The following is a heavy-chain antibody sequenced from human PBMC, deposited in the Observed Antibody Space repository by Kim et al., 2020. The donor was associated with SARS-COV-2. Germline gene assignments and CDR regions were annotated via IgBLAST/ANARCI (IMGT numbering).Heavy chain of an antibody. V-gene: IGHV4-30-2*05. Sequence: TKYNPTLKSRVIISLDTSKNQFSLNLNSVTAADTAVYFCARAEEQLIFYYWGQGTLVTVSS. D-gene: IGHD6-19*01. CDR2: T. J-gene: IGHJ4*02. CDR3: ARAEEQLIFYY.